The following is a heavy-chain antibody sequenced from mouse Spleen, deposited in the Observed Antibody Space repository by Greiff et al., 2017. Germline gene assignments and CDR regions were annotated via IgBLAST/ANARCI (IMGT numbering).Heavy chain of an antibody. Sequence: QVQLQQPGAELVKPGVSVKLSCKASGYTFTSYWMQWVKQRPGQGLEWIGEIDPSDSYTNYNQKFKGKATLTVDTSSSTAYMQLSSLTSEDSAVYYCAREGHYYGSSSRYFDVWGAGTTVTVSS. CDR2: IDPSDSYT. CDR3: AREGHYYGSSSRYFDV. J-gene: IGHJ1*01. CDR1: GYTFTSYW. D-gene: IGHD1-1*01. V-gene: IGHV1-50*01.